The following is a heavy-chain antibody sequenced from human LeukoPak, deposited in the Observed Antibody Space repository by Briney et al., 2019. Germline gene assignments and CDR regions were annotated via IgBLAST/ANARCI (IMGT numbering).Heavy chain of an antibody. V-gene: IGHV3-23*01. J-gene: IGHJ4*02. Sequence: GGSLRLSCAASGFTFSNYAMNWVRQAPGKGLEWVSGISANGVTTYYADSVKGRFTISRDNSNTTLYLQMNSLRAEDTAVYYCAKGRSAGVTSALNYWGQGTLVTVSS. D-gene: IGHD4-23*01. CDR1: GFTFSNYA. CDR2: ISANGVTT. CDR3: AKGRSAGVTSALNY.